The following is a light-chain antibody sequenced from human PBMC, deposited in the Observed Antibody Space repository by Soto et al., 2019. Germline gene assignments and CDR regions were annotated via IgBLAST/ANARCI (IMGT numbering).Light chain of an antibody. CDR1: QSVSSR. CDR3: QQYNNWLWT. J-gene: IGKJ1*01. V-gene: IGKV3-15*01. Sequence: EIVLTQSPATLSVSPGERATLSCRASQSVSSRLAWYQQKLGQAPRLLIYGASTRATGIPARFSGSGSGTEFTLTISSLQSEDFAVYYCQQYNNWLWTFGQGTKVDIK. CDR2: GAS.